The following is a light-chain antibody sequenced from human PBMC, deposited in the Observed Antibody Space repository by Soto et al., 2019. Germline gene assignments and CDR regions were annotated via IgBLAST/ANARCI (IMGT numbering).Light chain of an antibody. V-gene: IGLV1-44*01. CDR1: SSNIGSNT. CDR2: SNN. CDR3: VAWDDSLSGLV. Sequence: QTVVTQPPSASGTPGQRVTISSSGSSSNIGSNTVNWYQHLPGTAPKLLIYSNNQRPSGVPDRFSGSKSGTSASLAISGLRSEDEANYYCVAWDDSLSGLVFGTGTKLTVL. J-gene: IGLJ1*01.